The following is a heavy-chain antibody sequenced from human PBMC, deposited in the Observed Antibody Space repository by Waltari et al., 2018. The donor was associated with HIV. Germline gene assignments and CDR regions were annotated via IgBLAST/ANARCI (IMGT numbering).Heavy chain of an antibody. Sequence: QVQLVQSGAEVKKPGASVKVSCKASGYSFTSYNMHWVRQAPGQGLEWMGIINPSGGSTSYAQKFQGRVTMTRDTSTSTVYMELSSLTSEDTAVFYCASKVGAAYLYWGQGTLVTVSS. V-gene: IGHV1-46*01. CDR3: ASKVGAAYLY. D-gene: IGHD1-26*01. J-gene: IGHJ4*02. CDR1: GYSFTSYN. CDR2: INPSGGST.